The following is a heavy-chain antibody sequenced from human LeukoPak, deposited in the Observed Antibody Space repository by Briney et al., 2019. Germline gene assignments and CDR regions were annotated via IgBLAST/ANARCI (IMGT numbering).Heavy chain of an antibody. CDR1: GFTFSSYS. CDR2: ISSSSSYI. Sequence: PGGSLRLSCAASGFTFSSYSMNWVRQAPGKGLEWVSSISSSSSYIYYADSVKGRFTISRDNAKNSLYLQMNSLRAEDTAVYYCARDAGGYSYGYYFDYWGQGTLVTVSS. D-gene: IGHD5-18*01. CDR3: ARDAGGYSYGYYFDY. V-gene: IGHV3-21*01. J-gene: IGHJ4*02.